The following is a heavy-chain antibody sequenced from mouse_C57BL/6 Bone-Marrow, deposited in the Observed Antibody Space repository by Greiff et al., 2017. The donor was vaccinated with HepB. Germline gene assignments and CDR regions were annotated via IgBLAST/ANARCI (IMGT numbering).Heavy chain of an antibody. J-gene: IGHJ2*01. CDR1: GYTFTSYW. V-gene: IGHV1-59*01. D-gene: IGHD2-4*01. CDR2: IDPSDSYT. CDR3: ARYYDYGVGLYFDY. Sequence: QVQLQQSGAELVRPGTSVKLSCKASGYTFTSYWMHWVKQRPGQGLEWIGVIDPSDSYTNYNQKFKGKATLTVDTSSSTAYMQLSSLTSEDSAVYYCARYYDYGVGLYFDYWGQGTTLTVSS.